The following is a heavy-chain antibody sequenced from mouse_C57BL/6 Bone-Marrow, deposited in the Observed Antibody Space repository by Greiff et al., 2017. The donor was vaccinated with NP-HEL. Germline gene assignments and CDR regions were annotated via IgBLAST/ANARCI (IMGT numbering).Heavy chain of an antibody. CDR1: GYTFTSYW. Sequence: EVQLHQSGTVLARPGASVKMSCKTSGYTFTSYWMHWVKQRPGQGLEWIGAISPGTSDTSYNQKFKGKAKLNAVTSASTAYMELSSLTNEDSAVYYCTRRGFYAMDYWGQGTSVTVSS. V-gene: IGHV1-5*01. CDR3: TRRGFYAMDY. J-gene: IGHJ4*01. CDR2: ISPGTSDT.